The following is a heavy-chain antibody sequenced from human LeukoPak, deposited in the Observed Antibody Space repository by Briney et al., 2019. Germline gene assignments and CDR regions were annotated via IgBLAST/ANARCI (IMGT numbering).Heavy chain of an antibody. CDR3: ARERPGGDLGPMDV. J-gene: IGHJ6*02. Sequence: GRSLRLSCAASGFTFSSYAMHWVRQAPGKGLEWVAVISYDGSNKYYADSVKGRFTISRDNSKNTLYLQMNSLRAEDTAVYYCARERPGGDLGPMDVWGQGTTVTVSS. D-gene: IGHD3-16*01. CDR2: ISYDGSNK. CDR1: GFTFSSYA. V-gene: IGHV3-30-3*01.